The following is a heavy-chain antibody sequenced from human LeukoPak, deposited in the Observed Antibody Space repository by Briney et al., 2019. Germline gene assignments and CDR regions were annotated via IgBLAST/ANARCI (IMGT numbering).Heavy chain of an antibody. V-gene: IGHV3-11*01. CDR2: ISSSGSTI. Sequence: NPGGSLRLSCAASGFTFSDYYMSWISQAPGKGLEWVSYISSSGSTIYYADSVKGRFTISRDNAKNSLYLQMNSLRAEDTAVYYCARGESYYYDSSDYGPFDYWGQGTLVTVSS. CDR1: GFTFSDYY. CDR3: ARGESYYYDSSDYGPFDY. J-gene: IGHJ4*02. D-gene: IGHD3-22*01.